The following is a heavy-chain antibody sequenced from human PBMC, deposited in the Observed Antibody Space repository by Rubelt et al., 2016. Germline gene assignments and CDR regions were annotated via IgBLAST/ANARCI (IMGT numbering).Heavy chain of an antibody. J-gene: IGHJ6*02. CDR2: INAGNGNT. CDR1: GYTFTSYA. D-gene: IGHD2-15*01. CDR3: ARDSDRLPGWDV. Sequence: QVQLVQSGAEVKKPGASVKVSCKASGYTFTSYAMHWVRQAPGQRLEWMGWINAGNGNTNYGQKLQGRVTMTTDTSTSTAYMELRSLRSDDTAVYYCARDSDRLPGWDVWGQGTTVTVSS. V-gene: IGHV1-3*01.